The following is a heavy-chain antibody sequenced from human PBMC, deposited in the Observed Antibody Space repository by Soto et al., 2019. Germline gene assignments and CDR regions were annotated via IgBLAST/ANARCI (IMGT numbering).Heavy chain of an antibody. Sequence: PSETLSLTCTVSGGSISSGGYYWSWIRQHPGKGLVWIGYIYYSGSTYYNPSLKSRVTISVDTSKNQFSLKLSSVTAADAAVYYCARDSKYYGSGTSPPYYYGMDVWGQGTTVTVSS. D-gene: IGHD3-10*01. CDR3: ARDSKYYGSGTSPPYYYGMDV. CDR1: GGSISSGGYY. V-gene: IGHV4-31*03. CDR2: IYYSGST. J-gene: IGHJ6*02.